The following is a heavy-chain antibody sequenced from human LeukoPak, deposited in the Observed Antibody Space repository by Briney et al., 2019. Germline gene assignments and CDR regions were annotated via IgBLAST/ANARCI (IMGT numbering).Heavy chain of an antibody. CDR3: ARVYCSSTSCYERPDYYYYYMDV. CDR2: ISSSSSYI. D-gene: IGHD2-2*01. V-gene: IGHV3-21*01. CDR1: GFTFSSYS. Sequence: GGSLRLSCAASGFTFSSYSMNWVRQAPGKGLEWVSSISSSSSYIYYADSVKGRFTISRDNAKNSLYLQMNSLRAEDTAVYYCARVYCSSTSCYERPDYYYYYMDVWGKGTTVTISS. J-gene: IGHJ6*03.